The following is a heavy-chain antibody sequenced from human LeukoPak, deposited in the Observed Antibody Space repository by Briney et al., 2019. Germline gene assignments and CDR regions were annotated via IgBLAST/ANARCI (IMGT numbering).Heavy chain of an antibody. CDR2: IYYSGST. Sequence: PSETLSLTCTVSGGSISSSSYYWGWIRQPPGKGLEWIGSIYYSGSTYYNPSLKSRVTISVDTSKNQFSLKLSSVTAADTAVYYCARGPSDYGFDYWGQGTLVTVSS. J-gene: IGHJ4*02. V-gene: IGHV4-39*01. CDR3: ARGPSDYGFDY. CDR1: GGSISSSSYY. D-gene: IGHD4-17*01.